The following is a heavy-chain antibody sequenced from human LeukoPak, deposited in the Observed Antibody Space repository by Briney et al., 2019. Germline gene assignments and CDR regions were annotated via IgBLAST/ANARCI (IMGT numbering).Heavy chain of an antibody. D-gene: IGHD3-22*01. J-gene: IGHJ4*02. CDR1: GFTFSSYA. CDR2: IKEDGSEK. Sequence: GGSLRLSCAASGFTFSSYAMSWVRQAPGKGLEWVANIKEDGSEKYYVDSVKGRFTISRDNAKKSLFLQMNSLRGEDTAVYYCAREAPYDSSGYQDYWGQGTLVTVSS. CDR3: AREAPYDSSGYQDY. V-gene: IGHV3-7*01.